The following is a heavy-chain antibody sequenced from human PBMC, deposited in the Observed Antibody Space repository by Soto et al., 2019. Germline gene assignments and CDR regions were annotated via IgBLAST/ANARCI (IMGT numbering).Heavy chain of an antibody. Sequence: SETLSLTCTVSGGSISSGGYYWSWIRQHPGKGLEWIGYIYYSGSTYYNPSLKRRVTISVDTSKNQFSLKLSSVTAADTAVYYCARDRHYYDSSGYPQDALDIWGQGTMVTVSS. CDR3: ARDRHYYDSSGYPQDALDI. CDR1: GGSISSGGYY. D-gene: IGHD3-22*01. J-gene: IGHJ3*02. V-gene: IGHV4-31*03. CDR2: IYYSGST.